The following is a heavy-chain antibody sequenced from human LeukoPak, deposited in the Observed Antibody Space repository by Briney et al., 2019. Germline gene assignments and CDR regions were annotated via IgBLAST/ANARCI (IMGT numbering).Heavy chain of an antibody. D-gene: IGHD4-17*01. Sequence: GGSLRLSCAASGFTFSSYAMHWVRQATGKGLEWVAVISYDGSNKYYADSVKGRFTISRDNSKNTLYLQMNSLRAEDTAVYYCARDYDYGNYFDYWGQGTLVTVSS. CDR2: ISYDGSNK. V-gene: IGHV3-30-3*01. J-gene: IGHJ4*02. CDR3: ARDYDYGNYFDY. CDR1: GFTFSSYA.